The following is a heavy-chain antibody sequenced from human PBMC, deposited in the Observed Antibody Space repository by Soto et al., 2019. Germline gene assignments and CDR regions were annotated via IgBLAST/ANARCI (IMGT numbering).Heavy chain of an antibody. CDR2: IKEDGSEQ. CDR1: GFTFSSSW. V-gene: IGHV3-7*03. D-gene: IGHD3-22*01. Sequence: GVSLRLSCAASGFTFSSSWMSWVRQAPGKGLEWVANIKEDGSEQFYVDSLKGRFTISRDNAKNLLYLQVNSLKAEDTAIYFCARDTGGGYFEYWGQGTLVTVSS. J-gene: IGHJ4*02. CDR3: ARDTGGGYFEY.